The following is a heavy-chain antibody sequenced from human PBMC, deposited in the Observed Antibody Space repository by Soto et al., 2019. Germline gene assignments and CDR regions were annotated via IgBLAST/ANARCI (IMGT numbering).Heavy chain of an antibody. CDR2: IAAGNGNT. CDR1: GYIFTGYA. V-gene: IGHV1-3*01. D-gene: IGHD3-9*01. CDR3: ATTASLTNYFDH. Sequence: QVQLVQSGTEARKPGASVKVSCRASGYIFTGYAIQWVRQAPGQRLEWMGWIAAGNGNTRYSQKCQDRVTISRDISASTDYMELTSLRSVDTAIYYCATTASLTNYFDHWGQRTLVTVYS. J-gene: IGHJ4*02.